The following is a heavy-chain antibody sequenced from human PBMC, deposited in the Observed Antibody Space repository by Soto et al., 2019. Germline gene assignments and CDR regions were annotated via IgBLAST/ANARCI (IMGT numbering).Heavy chain of an antibody. J-gene: IGHJ5*02. CDR2: ISGYNGNT. CDR3: ARAYCGGDCYSDRSNWFDP. Sequence: ASVKVSCKASGYTFTNYGFSWVRQAPGQGLDWMGWISGYNGNTKYAEKFQGRVTMTTDTSTSTAHMELRSLRSDDTAVYYCARAYCGGDCYSDRSNWFDPWGQGTLVTVSS. CDR1: GYTFTNYG. V-gene: IGHV1-18*01. D-gene: IGHD2-21*02.